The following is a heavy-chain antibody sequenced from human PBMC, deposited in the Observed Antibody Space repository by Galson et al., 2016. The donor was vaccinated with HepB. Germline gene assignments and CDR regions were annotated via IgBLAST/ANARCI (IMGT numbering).Heavy chain of an antibody. V-gene: IGHV3-9*01. Sequence: SLRLSCAASDFNFGAYAMHWVRQAPGKGLEWVSGISWNSGSMAYADSVKGRFTISRDNDNNSLYLQMNSLRPDDTAIYYCARDPYYYGSGSHLFDSWGQGALVAVTS. CDR1: DFNFGAYA. J-gene: IGHJ4*02. D-gene: IGHD3-10*01. CDR2: ISWNSGSM. CDR3: ARDPYYYGSGSHLFDS.